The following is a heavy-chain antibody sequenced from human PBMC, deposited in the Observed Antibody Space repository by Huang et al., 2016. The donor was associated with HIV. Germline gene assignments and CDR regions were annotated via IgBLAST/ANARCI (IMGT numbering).Heavy chain of an antibody. CDR1: GFTFSTYA. V-gene: IGHV3-23*01. Sequence: EVQLLESGGGLVQPGGSLRLYCGDSGFTFSTYAMSWVRQAPGKGLEGVAGISGSGGGTYYADSVKGRFTISRDNSNNTLYLQMNSLRVEDTAVYYCAKGGGASPRLHAFDVWGQGTMVTVSS. CDR3: AKGGGASPRLHAFDV. D-gene: IGHD5-18*01. CDR2: ISGSGGGT. J-gene: IGHJ3*01.